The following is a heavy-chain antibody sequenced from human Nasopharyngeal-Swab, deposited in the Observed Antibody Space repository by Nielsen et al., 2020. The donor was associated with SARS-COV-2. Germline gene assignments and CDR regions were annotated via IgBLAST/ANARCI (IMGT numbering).Heavy chain of an antibody. CDR1: GFAFDRYS. Sequence: GESLKISCAASGFAFDRYSMNWVRQAPGRGLEWISYITSDLNTIYYADSVKGRFTISGDNARNSLYLQMNSLRHEDTAVYYCARSVRWFFDVWGRGALVTVSS. J-gene: IGHJ2*01. CDR3: ARSVRWFFDV. D-gene: IGHD5/OR15-5a*01. CDR2: ITSDLNTI. V-gene: IGHV3-48*02.